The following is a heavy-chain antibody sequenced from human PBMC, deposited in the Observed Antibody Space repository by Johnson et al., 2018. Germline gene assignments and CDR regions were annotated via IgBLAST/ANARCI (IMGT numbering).Heavy chain of an antibody. D-gene: IGHD2-15*01. CDR1: GFTFSSYD. CDR3: AREQIGSGVKAYDL. V-gene: IGHV3-13*01. J-gene: IGHJ3*01. CDR2: IGIDGDT. Sequence: EVQLVESGGGLVQPGGSLRLSCAASGFTFSSYDMHWVRQATGKGPEWVSAIGIDGDTFYSASVKGRFTISREVAMDSLYLQMSGRRAEDTAVYYCAREQIGSGVKAYDLWGQGTMVTVSS.